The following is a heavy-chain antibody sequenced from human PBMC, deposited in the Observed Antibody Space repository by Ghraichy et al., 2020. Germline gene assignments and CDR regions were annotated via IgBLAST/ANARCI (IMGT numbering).Heavy chain of an antibody. CDR1: GFTFQEYT. D-gene: IGHD2-15*01. CDR3: AKERATLFFDY. V-gene: IGHV3-43*01. J-gene: IGHJ4*02. CDR2: IDRDGRT. Sequence: GGSLRLSCAASGFTFQEYTIHWIRQAPGKGLEWVSLIDRDGRTFYTDSVKGRFTVSRDNSTNSLYLQMNSLRTEDTAFYYCAKERATLFFDYWGQGTLVTVSS.